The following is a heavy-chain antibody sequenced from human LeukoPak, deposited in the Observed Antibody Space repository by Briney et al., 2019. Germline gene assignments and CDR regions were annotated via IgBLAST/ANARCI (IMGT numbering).Heavy chain of an antibody. CDR2: IYYSGST. CDR1: GGSISSSSYY. D-gene: IGHD3-3*01. CDR3: ARAPRDITIFGVVKEAFDI. V-gene: IGHV4-39*07. J-gene: IGHJ3*02. Sequence: PSETLSLTCTVSGGSISSSSYYWGWIRQPPGKGLEWIGSIYYSGSTYYNPSLKSRVTISVDTSKNQFSLKLSSVTAADTAVYYCARAPRDITIFGVVKEAFDIWGQGTMVTVSS.